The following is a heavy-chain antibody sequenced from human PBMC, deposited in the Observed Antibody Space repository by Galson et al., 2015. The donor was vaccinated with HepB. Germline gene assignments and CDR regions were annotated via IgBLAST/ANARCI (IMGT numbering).Heavy chain of an antibody. CDR3: ARDRYDFWSGYSDY. CDR1: GFTVSSNY. Sequence: SLRLSCAASGFTVSSNYMSWVRQAPGKGLEWVSVIYSGGSTYYADSVKGRFTISRDNSKNTLYLQMNSLRAEDTAVYYCARDRYDFWSGYSDYWGQGTLVT. D-gene: IGHD3-3*01. CDR2: IYSGGST. V-gene: IGHV3-66*02. J-gene: IGHJ4*02.